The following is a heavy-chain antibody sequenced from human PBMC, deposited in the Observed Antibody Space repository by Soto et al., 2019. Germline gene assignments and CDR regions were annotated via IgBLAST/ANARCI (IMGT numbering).Heavy chain of an antibody. D-gene: IGHD1-26*01. V-gene: IGHV3-53*01. CDR3: ARHRHPRGTVGATSPLDP. Sequence: GSLRLSCAISGFSVSSNYLSWVRQAPGKGLEWVSVHYSGGSTYYADSVQGRFTISRDKSNNTLYLQMRRVRAEDTAVYFCARHRHPRGTVGATSPLDPWGQGTQVTVPQ. CDR1: GFSVSSNY. CDR2: HYSGGST. J-gene: IGHJ5*02.